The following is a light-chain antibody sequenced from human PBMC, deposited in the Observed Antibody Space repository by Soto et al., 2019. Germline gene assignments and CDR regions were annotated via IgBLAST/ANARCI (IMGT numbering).Light chain of an antibody. Sequence: QSALTQPASVSGSPGQSITISCTGTSSDIGGYNYVSWYQHHPGKAPKVMIYEVTNRPSGVSNRFSGSKSGNTASLTISGLQSEDEADYYCSSFTTSNTYVLFGGGTK. V-gene: IGLV2-14*01. CDR2: EVT. J-gene: IGLJ2*01. CDR3: SSFTTSNTYVL. CDR1: SSDIGGYNY.